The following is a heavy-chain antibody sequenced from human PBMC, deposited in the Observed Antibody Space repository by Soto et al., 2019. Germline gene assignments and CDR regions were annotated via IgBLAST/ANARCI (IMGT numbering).Heavy chain of an antibody. V-gene: IGHV3-7*03. CDR1: GFSFRSSW. CDR3: AREDWYYFDY. J-gene: IGHJ4*02. CDR2: INQDGRAK. Sequence: PGGSLRLSCAASGFSFRSSWMSWVRQAPGKGLQWVANINQDGRAKYYADSVKGRFTISRDNANNSLYLQMSSLRAEDTAVYYCAREDWYYFDYWGQGTLVTVSS. D-gene: IGHD3-9*01.